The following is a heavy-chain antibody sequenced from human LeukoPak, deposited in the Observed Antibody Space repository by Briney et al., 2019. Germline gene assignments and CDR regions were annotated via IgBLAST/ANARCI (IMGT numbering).Heavy chain of an antibody. CDR1: GFTFSSYS. V-gene: IGHV3-48*01. Sequence: GGSLRLSCAASGFTFSSYSMNWVRQAPGKGLEWVSYISSSSSTIYYADSVKGRFIISRDNAKNSLYLQMNSLRAEDTAVYYCARDYSLEWFGELCADYWGQGTLVTVSS. CDR3: ARDYSLEWFGELCADY. CDR2: ISSSSSTI. J-gene: IGHJ4*02. D-gene: IGHD3-10*01.